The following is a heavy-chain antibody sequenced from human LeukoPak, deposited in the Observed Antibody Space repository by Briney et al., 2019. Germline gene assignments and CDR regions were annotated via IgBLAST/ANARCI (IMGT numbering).Heavy chain of an antibody. CDR3: ARLYCSGGSCYRSFDY. J-gene: IGHJ4*02. V-gene: IGHV3-48*03. Sequence: GGSLRLSCAASGFTSSSYEMNWVRQAPGKGLEWVSYISSSGSTIYYADSVKGRFTISRDNAKNSLYLQMNSLRAEDTAVYYCARLYCSGGSCYRSFDYWGQGTLVTVSS. CDR1: GFTSSSYE. D-gene: IGHD2-15*01. CDR2: ISSSGSTI.